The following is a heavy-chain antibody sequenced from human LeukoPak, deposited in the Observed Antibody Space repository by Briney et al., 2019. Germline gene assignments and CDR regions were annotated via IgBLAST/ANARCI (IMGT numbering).Heavy chain of an antibody. D-gene: IGHD3-10*01. CDR2: IWYDGSNK. CDR1: GFTFSSYG. CDR3: ARRHGSGSYRRGDDAFDI. V-gene: IGHV3-33*01. J-gene: IGHJ3*02. Sequence: GGSLRLSCAASGFTFSSYGMHWVRQAPGKGLEWVAVIWYDGSNKYYADSVKGRFTISRDNSKNTLYLQMNSLRAEDTAVYYCARRHGSGSYRRGDDAFDIWGQGTMVTVSS.